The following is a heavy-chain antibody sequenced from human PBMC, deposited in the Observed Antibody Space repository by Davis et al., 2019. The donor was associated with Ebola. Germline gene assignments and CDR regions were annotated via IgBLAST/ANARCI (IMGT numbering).Heavy chain of an antibody. CDR1: GFTFSGLG. Sequence: PGGSLRLSCAASGFTFSGLGMNWVRQAPGKGLEWVSYISSSSSTIYYADSVKGRFTISRDNAKNSLYLQMNSLRDEDTAVYYCARDRKAMVSLNYYYYGMDVWGKGTTVTVSS. CDR3: ARDRKAMVSLNYYYYGMDV. V-gene: IGHV3-48*02. CDR2: ISSSSSTI. J-gene: IGHJ6*04. D-gene: IGHD5-18*01.